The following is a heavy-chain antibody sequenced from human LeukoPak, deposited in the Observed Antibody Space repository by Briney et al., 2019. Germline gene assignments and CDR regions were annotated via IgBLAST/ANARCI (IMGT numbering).Heavy chain of an antibody. V-gene: IGHV1-2*02. CDR3: ARDLPGNSGPEKEPSWFDP. Sequence: ASAQVSSKAASCTFTSNYLHWVRQAPGQGLEWMGWINPDSGATNYSQKFQGRGIITRDTSINKAYMEPNILRSDVTAVYYCARDLPGNSGPEKEPSWFDPWGQGTLVTVSS. D-gene: IGHD2-15*01. CDR2: INPDSGAT. J-gene: IGHJ5*02. CDR1: SCTFTSNY.